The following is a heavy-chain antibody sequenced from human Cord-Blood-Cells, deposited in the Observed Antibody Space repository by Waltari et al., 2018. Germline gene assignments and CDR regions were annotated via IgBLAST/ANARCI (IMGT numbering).Heavy chain of an antibody. Sequence: SCKASGYTFTSYGISWVRQAPGQGLEWMGWISAYNGNTNYAQKLQGRVTMTTDTSTSTAYMELRSLRSDDTAVYYCARLSGASIFGVVTNYYYYYGMDVWGQGTTVTVSS. V-gene: IGHV1-18*01. CDR1: GYTFTSYG. J-gene: IGHJ6*02. CDR2: ISAYNGNT. CDR3: ARLSGASIFGVVTNYYYYYGMDV. D-gene: IGHD3-3*01.